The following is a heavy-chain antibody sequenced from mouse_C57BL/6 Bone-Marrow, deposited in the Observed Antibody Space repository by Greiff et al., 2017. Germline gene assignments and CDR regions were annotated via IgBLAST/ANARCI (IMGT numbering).Heavy chain of an antibody. J-gene: IGHJ2*01. Sequence: VQLQQPGAELVKPGASVKLSCKASGYTFTSYWMHWVKQRPGQGLEWIGMIHPNSGSTNYNEKFKSKATLTVDNSSSTAYMQLISLTSADSAVDYCARVYYMDYFDYWGQGTTLTVSS. CDR2: IHPNSGST. D-gene: IGHD2-1*01. CDR3: ARVYYMDYFDY. V-gene: IGHV1-64*01. CDR1: GYTFTSYW.